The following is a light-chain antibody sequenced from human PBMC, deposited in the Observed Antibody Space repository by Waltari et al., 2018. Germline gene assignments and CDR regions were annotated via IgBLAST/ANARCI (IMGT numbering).Light chain of an antibody. Sequence: QSVLTQPPSASGTPGQRVTISCSGSSSNIGSSFVCWYQHLPGTAPKLLIYRNDQLPAGVPDRLSATRSGTSASLPISGLRSEDEADYYCAAGDDSLTVRLGGGTKLTGL. J-gene: IGLJ3*02. CDR3: AAGDDSLTVR. CDR2: RND. V-gene: IGLV1-47*01. CDR1: SSNIGSSF.